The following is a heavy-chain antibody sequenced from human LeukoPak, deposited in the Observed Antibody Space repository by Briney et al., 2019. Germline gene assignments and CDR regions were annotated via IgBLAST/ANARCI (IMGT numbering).Heavy chain of an antibody. D-gene: IGHD4-17*01. Sequence: GASVKVSCKASGGTFSSYAISWVRQAPGQGLEWMGWISAYNGNTNYAQKLQGRVTMTTDTSTSTAYMELRSLRSDDTAVYYCARDVWGDYSFDYWGQGTLVTVSS. CDR2: ISAYNGNT. CDR3: ARDVWGDYSFDY. CDR1: GGTFSSYA. J-gene: IGHJ4*02. V-gene: IGHV1-18*01.